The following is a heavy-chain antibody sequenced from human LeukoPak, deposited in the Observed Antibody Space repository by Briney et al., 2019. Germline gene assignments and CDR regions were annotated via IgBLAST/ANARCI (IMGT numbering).Heavy chain of an antibody. D-gene: IGHD3-16*02. J-gene: IGHJ3*02. CDR3: ARVPAGVIGMKDAFDI. CDR2: INTNTGNP. CDR1: GYTFTSYA. Sequence: GASVKVSCKASGYTFTSYAMNWVRQAPGQGLEWMGWINTNTGNPTYAQGFTGRFVFSLDTSVSTAYLQISSLKAEDTAVYYCARVPAGVIGMKDAFDIWGQGTMVTVSS. V-gene: IGHV7-4-1*02.